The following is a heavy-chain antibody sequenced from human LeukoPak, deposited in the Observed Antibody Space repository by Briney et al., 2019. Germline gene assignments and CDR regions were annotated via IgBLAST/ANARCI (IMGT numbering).Heavy chain of an antibody. D-gene: IGHD3-22*01. V-gene: IGHV1-69*04. Sequence: GASVKVSCKASGGTFSSYAISWVRQAPGQGLEWMGRIIPILGIANYAQKFQGRVTITADKSTSTAYMELSSLRSEDTAVYYCARGYYYDSSGYYPEDYRGQGTLVTVSS. CDR2: IIPILGIA. CDR1: GGTFSSYA. CDR3: ARGYYYDSSGYYPEDY. J-gene: IGHJ4*02.